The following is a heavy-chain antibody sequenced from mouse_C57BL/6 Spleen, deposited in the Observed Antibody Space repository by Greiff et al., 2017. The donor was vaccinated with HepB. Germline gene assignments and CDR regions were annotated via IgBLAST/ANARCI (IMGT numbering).Heavy chain of an antibody. CDR1: GYSITSGYY. J-gene: IGHJ3*01. V-gene: IGHV3-6*01. Sequence: EVKLQESGPGLVKPSQSLSLTCSVTGYSITSGYYWNWIRQFPGNKLEWMGYISYDGSNNYNPSLKNRISITRDTSKNQFFLKLNSVTTEDTATYYCAAMVTTRAWFAYWGQGTLVTVSA. CDR2: ISYDGSN. CDR3: AAMVTTRAWFAY. D-gene: IGHD2-2*01.